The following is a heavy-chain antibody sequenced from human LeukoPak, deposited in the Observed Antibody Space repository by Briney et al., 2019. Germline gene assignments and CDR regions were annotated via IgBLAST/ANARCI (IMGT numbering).Heavy chain of an antibody. CDR3: ARDEVGATTEFDY. Sequence: GGSLRLSCAASGFTFSSYEINWVRQAPGKGLEWVSYISSSGTTTFYADSVKGRFTISRDNAKNSLYLQMNSLRAEDTAVYYCARDEVGATTEFDYWGQGTLVTVSS. CDR1: GFTFSSYE. J-gene: IGHJ4*02. D-gene: IGHD1-26*01. V-gene: IGHV3-48*03. CDR2: ISSSGTTT.